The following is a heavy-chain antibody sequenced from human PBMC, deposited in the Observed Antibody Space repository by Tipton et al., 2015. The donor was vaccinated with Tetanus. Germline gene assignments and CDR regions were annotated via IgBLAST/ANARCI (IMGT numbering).Heavy chain of an antibody. V-gene: IGHV3-23*01. J-gene: IGHJ5*02. CDR1: GFTFSDYA. CDR2: LSGSGNTE. D-gene: IGHD3-22*01. CDR3: ARGAFIPSRFNWFDP. Sequence: SLRLSCAASGFTFSDYAMSWVRQAPGAGLEGVSTLSGSGNTEYYADSVKGRFSISRDNSIDTLFLLMTSLRVEDTAVYYCARGAFIPSRFNWFDPWGQGTLVTVSS.